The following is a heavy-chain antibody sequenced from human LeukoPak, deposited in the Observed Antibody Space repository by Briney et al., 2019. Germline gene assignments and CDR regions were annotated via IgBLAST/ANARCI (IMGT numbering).Heavy chain of an antibody. Sequence: SETLSLTCTVSGGSISSGGYYWSWIRQHPGEGLEWIGYIYYSGSTYYNPSLKSRVTISVDTSKNQFSLKLSSVTAADTAVYYCASNRAIWAGYGMDVWGQGTTVTVSS. CDR3: ASNRAIWAGYGMDV. D-gene: IGHD3-9*01. CDR1: GGSISSGGYY. CDR2: IYYSGST. V-gene: IGHV4-31*03. J-gene: IGHJ6*02.